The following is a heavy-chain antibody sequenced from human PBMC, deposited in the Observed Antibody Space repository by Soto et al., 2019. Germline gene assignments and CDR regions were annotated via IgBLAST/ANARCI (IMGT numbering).Heavy chain of an antibody. D-gene: IGHD3-22*01. CDR3: ARGWGYDSTDYYYAY. CDR2: IIPLFGTA. Sequence: QVQRVQSGAEVRKPGSSVRVSCKASGGSFNRHTISWVRQAPGQGLEWMGGIIPLFGTANHAQKFQGRVKIIADESTSTVYMELSSLRSDDTAIYYCARGWGYDSTDYYYAYWGQGTLVIVSS. CDR1: GGSFNRHT. V-gene: IGHV1-69*01. J-gene: IGHJ4*02.